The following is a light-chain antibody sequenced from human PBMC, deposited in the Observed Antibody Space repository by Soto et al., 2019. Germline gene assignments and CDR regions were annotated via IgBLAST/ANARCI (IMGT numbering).Light chain of an antibody. J-gene: IGLJ1*01. Sequence: QSVLTQPPSVSGAPGQRVTISCTGSSSNIGAGYDVHWYQQLPGTAPKLLIYGNSNRPSGVPDRFFGSKSGTSASLAITGLQAEDEADYYCQSYDSSLSVYYVFGTGTKLTVL. CDR2: GNS. CDR3: QSYDSSLSVYYV. V-gene: IGLV1-40*01. CDR1: SSNIGAGYD.